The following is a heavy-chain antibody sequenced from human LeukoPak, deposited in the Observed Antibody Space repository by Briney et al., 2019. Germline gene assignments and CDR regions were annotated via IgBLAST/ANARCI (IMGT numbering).Heavy chain of an antibody. CDR2: ISTYNSDA. J-gene: IGHJ4*02. V-gene: IGHV1-18*01. CDR1: GYTFTSYG. CDR3: ARDSGFGQDTFDF. D-gene: IGHD3-10*01. Sequence: ASVKVSCKASGYTFTSYGISWVRQAPGQGLEWMGWISTYNSDANYAQKFQGRVTMTAETSTTTAYMELRSLRSDDTAVYYCARDSGFGQDTFDFWGQGTLVTVSS.